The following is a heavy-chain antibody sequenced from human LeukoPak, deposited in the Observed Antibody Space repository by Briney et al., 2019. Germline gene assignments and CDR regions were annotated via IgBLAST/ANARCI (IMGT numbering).Heavy chain of an antibody. D-gene: IGHD4-11*01. CDR2: IWYDGTNI. CDR1: GLILSSYG. Sequence: GGSLRLSCAASGLILSSYGIHWVRQAPGKGPEWVAVIWYDGTNIYYGDSVKGRFSISRDNSKNTVYLQMDSLRAEDTAVYYCARDAGGAFGNYVNYFDYWGQGTLVTVSS. CDR3: ARDAGGAFGNYVNYFDY. J-gene: IGHJ4*02. V-gene: IGHV3-33*01.